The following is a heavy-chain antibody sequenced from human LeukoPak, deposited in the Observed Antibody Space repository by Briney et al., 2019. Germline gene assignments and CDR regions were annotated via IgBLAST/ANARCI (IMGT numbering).Heavy chain of an antibody. CDR2: IYSGGST. J-gene: IGHJ4*02. CDR3: ARRYCSSPNCYRRNDILFDH. D-gene: IGHD2-2*02. CDR1: GFTVSSNY. V-gene: IGHV3-53*01. Sequence: QAGGSLRLSCAASGFTVSSNYMSWVRQAPGKGLEWVSVIYSGGSTYYADSVKGRFTISRDNSKNTLYLQMNSLRAEDTAVYYCARRYCSSPNCYRRNDILFDHWGQGTLVTVSS.